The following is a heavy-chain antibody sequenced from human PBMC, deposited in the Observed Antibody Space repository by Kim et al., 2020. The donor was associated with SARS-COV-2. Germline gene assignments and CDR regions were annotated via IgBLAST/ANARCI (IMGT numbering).Heavy chain of an antibody. Sequence: SVKVSCKASGYTFTSYAMNWVRQAPGQGLEWMGWINTNTGNPTYAQGFTGRFVFSLDTSVSTAYLQISSLKAEDTAVYYCARDHSSSWTYYYYYYMDVWGKGTTVTVSS. D-gene: IGHD6-13*01. V-gene: IGHV7-4-1*02. CDR1: GYTFTSYA. CDR3: ARDHSSSWTYYYYYYMDV. J-gene: IGHJ6*03. CDR2: INTNTGNP.